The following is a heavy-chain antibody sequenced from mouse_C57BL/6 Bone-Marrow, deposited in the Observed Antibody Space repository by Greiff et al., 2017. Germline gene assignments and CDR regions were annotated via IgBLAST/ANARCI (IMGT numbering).Heavy chain of an antibody. CDR3: LYYDYEAWFAY. D-gene: IGHD2-4*01. J-gene: IGHJ3*01. CDR1: GFNIKDDY. CDR2: IDPENGDT. Sequence: EVKLQQSGAELVRPGASVKLSCTASGFNIKDDYMHWVKQRPEQGLEWIGWIDPENGDTEYASKFQGKATITADTSSNTAYLQLSSLTSEDTAVYYCLYYDYEAWFAYWGQGTLVTVSA. V-gene: IGHV14-4*01.